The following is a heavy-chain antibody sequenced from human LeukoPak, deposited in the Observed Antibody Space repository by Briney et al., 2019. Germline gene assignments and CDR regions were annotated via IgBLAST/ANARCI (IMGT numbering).Heavy chain of an antibody. J-gene: IGHJ4*02. D-gene: IGHD3-3*01. CDR2: IKSKTDSGRT. CDR3: TTGENYDFWSGYYPNDY. CDR1: GFTFSNAW. V-gene: IGHV3-15*01. Sequence: GRCLRLSCAASGFTFSNAWMSWVSQAPGKGLEWVGRIKSKTDSGRTDYGAPVKGRFTLSRDDSKNTLYLQMNSLKTEDTAVYYCTTGENYDFWSGYYPNDYWGQGTLVTVSS.